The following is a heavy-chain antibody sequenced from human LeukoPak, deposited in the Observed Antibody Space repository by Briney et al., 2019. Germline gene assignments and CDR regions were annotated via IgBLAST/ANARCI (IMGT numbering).Heavy chain of an antibody. V-gene: IGHV3-49*04. J-gene: IGHJ4*02. D-gene: IGHD2-21*02. CDR3: SRESAEATAKFDY. CDR1: GLTFGDYA. Sequence: PGRSLRLSSTASGLTFGDYAMDWVRQAPGKGLEWVGFIRSKAYGGTTEYAASVKGRFTISRDDSKSIAYLQMNSLKTEDTAVYYCSRESAEATAKFDYWGQGTPVTLSS. CDR2: IRSKAYGGTT.